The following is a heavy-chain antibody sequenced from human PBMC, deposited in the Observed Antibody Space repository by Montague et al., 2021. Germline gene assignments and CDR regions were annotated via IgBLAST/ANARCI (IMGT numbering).Heavy chain of an antibody. CDR3: ARNPAYGALDY. Sequence: SLRLSCAASGLICSHSWMAWVRLPPGKGLEWVAGVNPDGSQVGYVESVKGRFTVSKDNAKNSLFLQMNSLRGDDTALYYCARNPAYGALDYWGQGTRVTVSS. CDR1: GLICSHSW. V-gene: IGHV3-7*03. CDR2: VNPDGSQV. J-gene: IGHJ4*02. D-gene: IGHD4/OR15-4a*01.